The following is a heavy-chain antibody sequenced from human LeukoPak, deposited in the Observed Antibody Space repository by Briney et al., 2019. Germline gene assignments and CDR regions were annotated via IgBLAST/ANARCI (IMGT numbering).Heavy chain of an antibody. V-gene: IGHV4-4*07. CDR1: GVSISSYY. Sequence: SETLSLTCTVSGVSISSYYWSWIRQPAGKGLEWIGRMYTSGSTNYNPSLKSRVTMSVDTSKSQFSLKLTSVTAADTAVYYCARGVSSGYYSVYYFDYWGQGTLVTVSS. D-gene: IGHD3-22*01. CDR3: ARGVSSGYYSVYYFDY. CDR2: MYTSGST. J-gene: IGHJ4*02.